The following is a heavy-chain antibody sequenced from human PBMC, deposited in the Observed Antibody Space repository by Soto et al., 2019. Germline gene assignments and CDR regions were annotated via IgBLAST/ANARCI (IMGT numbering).Heavy chain of an antibody. CDR2: ISGSGGST. CDR1: GFTFSSYA. V-gene: IGHV3-23*01. Sequence: EVQLLESGGGLVQPGGSLRLSCAASGFTFSSYAMSWVRQAPGKGLEWVSAISGSGGSTYYADSVKGRFTISRDNSKNTLYMQMNSLRAEDTAVYYCAKDRSDYGDSYRAYWGQGTLVTVSS. CDR3: AKDRSDYGDSYRAY. J-gene: IGHJ4*02. D-gene: IGHD4-17*01.